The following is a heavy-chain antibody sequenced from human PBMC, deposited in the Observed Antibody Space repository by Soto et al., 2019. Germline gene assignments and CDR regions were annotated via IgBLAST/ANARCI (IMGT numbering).Heavy chain of an antibody. D-gene: IGHD2-15*01. CDR2: ISSSSSYI. CDR1: GFTFSSYS. CDR3: ARGKPLGYCSGGSCYFNY. J-gene: IGHJ4*02. Sequence: EVQLVESGGGLVKPGGSLRPSCAASGFTFSSYSMNWVRQVPGKGLEWVSSISSSSSYIYYADSVKGRFTISRDNAKNSLYLQMNSLRAEDTAVYYCARGKPLGYCSGGSCYFNYWGQGTLVTVSS. V-gene: IGHV3-21*01.